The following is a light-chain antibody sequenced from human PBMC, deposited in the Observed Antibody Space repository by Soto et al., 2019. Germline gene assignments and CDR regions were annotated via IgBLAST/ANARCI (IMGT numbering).Light chain of an antibody. CDR2: RAS. J-gene: IGKJ4*01. Sequence: EIVLTQSPGTLSLSPGERATLSCRASQSVNSNYLAWYQQKPGQAPKVLIYRASNRATGIPDRFSGSGSGTDFTLTISRLEPEDFAVYYCQQYGSSPLTFGGGTNVEIK. V-gene: IGKV3-20*01. CDR1: QSVNSNY. CDR3: QQYGSSPLT.